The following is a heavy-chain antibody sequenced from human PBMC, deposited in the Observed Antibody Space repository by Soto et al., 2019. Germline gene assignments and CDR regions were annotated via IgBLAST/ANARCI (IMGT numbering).Heavy chain of an antibody. CDR3: AKKVTAHGDY. CDR2: ISYDGSNK. D-gene: IGHD2-21*02. Sequence: QVQLVESGGGVVQPGRSLRLSCAASGFTFSSYGMHWVRQAPGKGLEWVAVISYDGSNKYYADSVKGRFTISRDNSENTLYLQMNSLRAEDTAVYYCAKKVTAHGDYWGQGTLVTVSS. J-gene: IGHJ4*02. V-gene: IGHV3-30*18. CDR1: GFTFSSYG.